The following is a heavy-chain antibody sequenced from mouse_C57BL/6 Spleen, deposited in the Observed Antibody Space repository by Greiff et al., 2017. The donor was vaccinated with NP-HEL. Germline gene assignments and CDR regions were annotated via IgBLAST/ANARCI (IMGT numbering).Heavy chain of an antibody. J-gene: IGHJ3*01. CDR3: AYRGFAY. D-gene: IGHD2-14*01. CDR2: IYPGSGNT. V-gene: IGHV1-76*01. Sequence: QVQLQQSGAELVRPGASVKLSCKASGYTFTDYYINWVKQRPGQGLEWIARIYPGSGNTYYNEKFKGKATLTAEKSSSTAYMQLSSLTSEDSAVYFCAYRGFAYWGQGTLVTVYA. CDR1: GYTFTDYY.